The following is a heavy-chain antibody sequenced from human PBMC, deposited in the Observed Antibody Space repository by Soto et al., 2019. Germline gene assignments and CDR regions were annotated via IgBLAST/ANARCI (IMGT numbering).Heavy chain of an antibody. J-gene: IGHJ4*02. V-gene: IGHV4-34*01. CDR2: INHIGTT. CDR3: VRGRILRLRFGDFDS. CDR1: GGSFTFSGYY. D-gene: IGHD5-12*01. Sequence: QVQLQQGGAGLLKPSETLSLTCTVYGGSFTFSGYYWSWIRQPPGKVLEWIGEINHIGTTKYNPSLESRVTISLDTSKNHFSLDLTSVTAADTAVYYCVRGRILRLRFGDFDSWGQGTLVTVSS.